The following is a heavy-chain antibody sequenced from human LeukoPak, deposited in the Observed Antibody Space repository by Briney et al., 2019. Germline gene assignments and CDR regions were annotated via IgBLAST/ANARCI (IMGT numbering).Heavy chain of an antibody. CDR2: IFHTGTT. V-gene: IGHV4-59*08. Sequence: SETLSLTSTVSGVSISTYYWSWIRQPPGKGLECLGFIFHTGTTNYNHSLKSRVTISVDTTKNQFSLNLSSVTAANTAVYYCVRTYCGTNACPFEFWGEGTLVTVSS. D-gene: IGHD2-21*01. CDR3: VRTYCGTNACPFEF. J-gene: IGHJ4*02. CDR1: GVSISTYY.